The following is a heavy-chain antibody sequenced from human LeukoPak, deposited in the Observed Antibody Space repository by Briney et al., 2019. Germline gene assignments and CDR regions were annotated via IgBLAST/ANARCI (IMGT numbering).Heavy chain of an antibody. Sequence: GGSLRLSCAASGFTFSTYWMTWVRQAPGKGLEWVANINQDGSKINYVDPVKGRFTISRDNAKNSLYLQMNSLRAEDTAVYYCARVPGASGTSWYYFDYWGQGTLVTVSS. CDR1: GFTFSTYW. CDR2: INQDGSKI. D-gene: IGHD2-2*01. V-gene: IGHV3-7*01. CDR3: ARVPGASGTSWYYFDY. J-gene: IGHJ4*02.